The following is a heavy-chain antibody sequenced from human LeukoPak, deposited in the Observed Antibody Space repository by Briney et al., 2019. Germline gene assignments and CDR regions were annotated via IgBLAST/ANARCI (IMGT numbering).Heavy chain of an antibody. CDR2: ISGSGGST. D-gene: IGHD1-26*01. CDR1: GFTFSSYA. CDR3: AKDLVGATPGPLFDY. J-gene: IGHJ4*02. V-gene: IGHV3-23*01. Sequence: GGSLRLSCAASGFTFSSYAMSWVRQAPGKGLEWVSAISGSGGSTYYADSVKGRFTISRDNSKNTLYLQMNSMRAEDTAVYYCAKDLVGATPGPLFDYWGQGTLVTVSS.